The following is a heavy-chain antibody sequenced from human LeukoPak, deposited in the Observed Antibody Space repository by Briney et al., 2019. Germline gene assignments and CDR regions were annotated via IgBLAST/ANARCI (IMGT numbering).Heavy chain of an antibody. V-gene: IGHV4-61*02. J-gene: IGHJ4*02. CDR2: IYTSGST. D-gene: IGHD6-13*01. Sequence: PSETLSLTCTVSGGSISSGSYYWSWIRQPAGKGLEWIGRIYTSGSTNYNPSLKSRVTISVDTSKNQFSLKLSSVTAADTAVYYCARDATAARAYYFDYWGQGTLVTVSS. CDR3: ARDATAARAYYFDY. CDR1: GGSISSGSYY.